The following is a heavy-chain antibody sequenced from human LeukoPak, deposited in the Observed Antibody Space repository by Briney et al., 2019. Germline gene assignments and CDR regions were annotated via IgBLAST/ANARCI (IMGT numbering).Heavy chain of an antibody. J-gene: IGHJ4*02. V-gene: IGHV4-59*08. CDR1: GDSINNHY. D-gene: IGHD3/OR15-3a*01. Sequence: PSETLSLTCTVSGDSINNHYWIWIRQPPGKGLEWIGYIYYSGDTNYSPSLTSRVTISLDTSKNQFSLKLSSVTAADTAVYYCARRRGNFWTDYYAFDYWGLGTLVTVSS. CDR3: ARRRGNFWTDYYAFDY. CDR2: IYYSGDT.